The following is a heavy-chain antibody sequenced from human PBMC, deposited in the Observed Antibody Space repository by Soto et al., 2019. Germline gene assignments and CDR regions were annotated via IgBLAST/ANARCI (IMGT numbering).Heavy chain of an antibody. J-gene: IGHJ2*01. CDR1: GYTFTSYG. V-gene: IGHV1-18*01. CDR2: ISAYNGNT. CDR3: AKDNQNTIGHGGWWTYPGYFDL. Sequence: QVQLVQSGAEVKKPGASVKVSCKASGYTFTSYGISWVRQAPGQGLEWMGWISAYNGNTNYAQKLQGRVTMTTDTPTRTAYRELGSLRSDNPAVYYCAKDNQNTIGHGGWWTYPGYFDLGGRGPLVTVSS. D-gene: IGHD6-19*01.